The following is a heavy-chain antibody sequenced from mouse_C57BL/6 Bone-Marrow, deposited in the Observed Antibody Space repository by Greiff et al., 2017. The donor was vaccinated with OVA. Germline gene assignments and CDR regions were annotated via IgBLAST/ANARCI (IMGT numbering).Heavy chain of an antibody. V-gene: IGHV1-59*01. CDR2: FDPSDSFT. J-gene: IGHJ2*01. CDR1: GYTFTSYW. D-gene: IGHD2-10*02. Sequence: VQLQQSGAELVRPGTSVKLSCKASGYTFTSYWMHWVQQRPGKGLEWIGVFDPSDSFTNYNQKLKGKATLTVDTSYSTAYMQLSVLTSVDSAVYYCASGMVLYYFDYWGQGTTLTVSS. CDR3: ASGMVLYYFDY.